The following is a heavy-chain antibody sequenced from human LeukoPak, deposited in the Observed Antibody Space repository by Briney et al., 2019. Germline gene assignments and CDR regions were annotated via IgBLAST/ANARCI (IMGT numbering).Heavy chain of an antibody. CDR2: ISYDGSNK. Sequence: PGRSLRLSCAASGFTFSSYAMHWVRQAPGKGLEWVAVISYDGSNKYYADSVKGRSTISRDNSKNTLYLQTNSLRAEDTAVYYCARDVTTVSPVFDYWGQGTLVTVSS. CDR3: ARDVTTVSPVFDY. CDR1: GFTFSSYA. J-gene: IGHJ4*02. D-gene: IGHD4-17*01. V-gene: IGHV3-30*04.